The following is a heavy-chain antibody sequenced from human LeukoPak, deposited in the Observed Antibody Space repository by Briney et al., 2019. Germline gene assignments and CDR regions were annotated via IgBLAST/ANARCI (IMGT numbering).Heavy chain of an antibody. CDR2: IYSSGSN. Sequence: SETLSLTCTVSGGSISGYFWTWIRLPAGKGLEWIGRIYSSGSNNYNPSLKSRVTMSLDTSKNQFSLNLTSVTAADPAVYYCAREPTRGREPTSGRPLDYWGQGTLVTVPS. D-gene: IGHD5-12*01. J-gene: IGHJ4*02. V-gene: IGHV4-4*07. CDR3: AREPTRGREPTSGRPLDY. CDR1: GGSISGYF.